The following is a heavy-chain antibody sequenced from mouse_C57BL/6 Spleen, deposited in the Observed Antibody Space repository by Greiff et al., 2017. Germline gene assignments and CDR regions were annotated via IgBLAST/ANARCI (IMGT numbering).Heavy chain of an antibody. CDR2: IWRGGST. D-gene: IGHD1-1*01. CDR1: GFSLTSYG. V-gene: IGHV2-5*01. Sequence: VQLQQSGPGLVQPSQSLSITCTVSGFSLTSYGVHWVRQSPGKGLEWLGVIWRGGSTDYNAAFMSRLSITKDNSKSQVFFKMNSLQADDTAIYYCAKNAITTVVGGAMDYWGQGTSVTVSS. J-gene: IGHJ4*01. CDR3: AKNAITTVVGGAMDY.